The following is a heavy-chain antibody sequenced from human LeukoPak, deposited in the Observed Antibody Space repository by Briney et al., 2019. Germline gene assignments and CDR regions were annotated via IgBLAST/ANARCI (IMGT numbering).Heavy chain of an antibody. J-gene: IGHJ4*02. Sequence: ASVKVSCKASGYTFTSYDINWVRQATGQGLEWMGWMTPNSGNTGYAQKFQGRVTMTRNTSISTAYMELSSLRSEDTAVYYCARGRGYSYAWFNIYWGQGTLVTVSS. CDR2: MTPNSGNT. CDR1: GYTFTSYD. CDR3: ARGRGYSYAWFNIY. V-gene: IGHV1-8*01. D-gene: IGHD5-18*01.